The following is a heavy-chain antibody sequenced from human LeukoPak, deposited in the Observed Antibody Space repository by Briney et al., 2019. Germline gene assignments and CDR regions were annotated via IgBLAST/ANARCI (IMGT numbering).Heavy chain of an antibody. Sequence: KPSETLSLTCAVYGGSFSGYYWSWIRQPPGKGLEWIGEINHSGSTNYNPSLKSRVTISVDTSKNQFSLKLSSVTAADTAVYYCARGSANRMWGLDYWGQGTLVTVSS. V-gene: IGHV4-34*01. J-gene: IGHJ4*02. CDR2: INHSGST. D-gene: IGHD1-26*01. CDR3: ARGSANRMWGLDY. CDR1: GGSFSGYY.